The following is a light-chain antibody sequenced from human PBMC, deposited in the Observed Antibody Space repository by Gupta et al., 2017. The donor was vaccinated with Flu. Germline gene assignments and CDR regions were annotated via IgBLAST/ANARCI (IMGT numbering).Light chain of an antibody. J-gene: IGKJ1*01. CDR2: QIS. CDR1: EGLVYSDGNTY. V-gene: IGKV2-30*01. CDR3: KQASSSPWT. Sequence: DVVMTQSPLSLPVTLGQPASISCRSSEGLVYSDGNTYLHWFQLRPGQSPRLLIYQISRRESGVPDRFSGSGSGTDFTLTISRLESEDFGLYFCKQASSSPWTFGQGTKVEVK.